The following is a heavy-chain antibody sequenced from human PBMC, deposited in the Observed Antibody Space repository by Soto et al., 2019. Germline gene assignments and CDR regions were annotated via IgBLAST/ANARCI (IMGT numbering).Heavy chain of an antibody. CDR3: ASGNDSSGPDAFDI. CDR2: ISAYNGNT. V-gene: IGHV1-18*01. CDR1: GYTFTSYG. J-gene: IGHJ3*02. D-gene: IGHD3-22*01. Sequence: ASVKVSCKASGYTFTSYGISWVRQAPGQGLEWMGWISAYNGNTNYAQKLQGRVTMTTDTSTSTAYMELRSLRSDDTAVYYCASGNDSSGPDAFDIWGQGAMVPVSS.